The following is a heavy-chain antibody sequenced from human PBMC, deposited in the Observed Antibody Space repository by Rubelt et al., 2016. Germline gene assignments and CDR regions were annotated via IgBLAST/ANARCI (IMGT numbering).Heavy chain of an antibody. CDR1: GFSLSTSGVG. CDR3: AHILRLHLELGY. D-gene: IGHD2-15*01. CDR2: IYWDDYK. V-gene: IGHV2-5*02. J-gene: IGHJ4*02. Sequence: QITFKESGPTLVKPTQPLTLTCTFSGFSLSTSGVGVGWIRQPPGKALEWLALIYWDDYKRYSPSLKSRLTITKDTSKNQVVLTMTNMDPVDTATYYCAHILRLHLELGYWGQGTLVTVSS.